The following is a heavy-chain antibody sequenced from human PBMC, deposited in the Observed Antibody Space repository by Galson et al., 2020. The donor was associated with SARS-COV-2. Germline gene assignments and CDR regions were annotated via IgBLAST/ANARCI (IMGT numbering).Heavy chain of an antibody. CDR1: GGSFSGYY. CDR2: INHSGST. V-gene: IGHV4-34*01. J-gene: IGHJ6*03. Sequence: SETLSLTCAVYGGSFSGYYWSWIRQPPGKGLEWIGEINHSGSTNYNPSLKSRVTISVDTSKNQFSLKLSSVTAADTAVYYCARVTMVRGTSPYYYYVDVLGKGTTVTIS. D-gene: IGHD3-10*01. CDR3: ARVTMVRGTSPYYYYVDV.